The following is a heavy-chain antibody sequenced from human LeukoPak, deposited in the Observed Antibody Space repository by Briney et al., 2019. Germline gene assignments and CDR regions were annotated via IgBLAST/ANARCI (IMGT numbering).Heavy chain of an antibody. CDR3: AKTPGRD. J-gene: IGHJ4*02. V-gene: IGHV3-23*01. CDR2: ITGSGSST. CDR1: GFTFNTYG. Sequence: GGSLRLSCVASGFTFNTYGMSWVRQAPGKGLEWVSAITGSGSSTEYADSVKGRFTISRDNSKNTLYLQMNSLRAEDTAVYYCAKTPGRDWGQGTLVTVSS.